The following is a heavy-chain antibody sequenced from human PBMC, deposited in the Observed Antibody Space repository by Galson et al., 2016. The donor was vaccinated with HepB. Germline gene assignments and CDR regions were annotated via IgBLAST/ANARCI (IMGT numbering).Heavy chain of an antibody. CDR2: INYAGDT. Sequence: ETLSLTCGVYGGSFNDHYWSGIRQSPGRGLEWIGEINYAGDTKYNPSLKSRVTISVDTYKNQFSLKLKSMTAADTAVYFCARVVVAATKWFDPWGQGTLVTVSS. CDR1: GGSFNDHY. D-gene: IGHD2-15*01. CDR3: ARVVVAATKWFDP. J-gene: IGHJ5*02. V-gene: IGHV4-34*01.